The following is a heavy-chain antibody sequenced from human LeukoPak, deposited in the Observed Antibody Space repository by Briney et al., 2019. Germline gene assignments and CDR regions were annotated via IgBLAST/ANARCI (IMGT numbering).Heavy chain of an antibody. J-gene: IGHJ4*02. Sequence: PGGSLRLSCAASGFTFSSYAMSWVRQAPGKGLEWVSAISGSGGSTYYVDSVKGRFTISRDNSKNTLYLQMNSLRAEDTAVYYCAKTRPLDSSSWSHGDYWGQGTLVTVSS. V-gene: IGHV3-23*01. CDR1: GFTFSSYA. CDR3: AKTRPLDSSSWSHGDY. D-gene: IGHD6-13*01. CDR2: ISGSGGST.